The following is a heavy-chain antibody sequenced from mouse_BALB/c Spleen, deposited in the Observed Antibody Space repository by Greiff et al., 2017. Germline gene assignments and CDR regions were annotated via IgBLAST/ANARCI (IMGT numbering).Heavy chain of an antibody. CDR2: IDPYNGGT. CDR1: GYSFTGYN. CDR3: ARGGSSYYAMDY. J-gene: IGHJ4*01. D-gene: IGHD1-1*01. V-gene: IGHV1S135*01. Sequence: VQLQQSGPELGKPGASVKISCKASGYSFTGYNMYWVKQSHRKSLEWIGYIDPYNGGTSYNQKSKGKATLTVDKSSSTAYMHLNSLTSEDSAIYYCARGGSSYYAMDYWGQGTSVTVSS.